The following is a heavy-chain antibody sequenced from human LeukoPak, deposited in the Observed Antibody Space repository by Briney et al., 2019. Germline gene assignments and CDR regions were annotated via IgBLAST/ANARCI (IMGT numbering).Heavy chain of an antibody. CDR2: IYYSGST. V-gene: IGHV4-59*01. D-gene: IGHD2-15*01. CDR1: GGSISSYY. CDR3: ARGYCSGGSCYNRY. J-gene: IGHJ4*02. Sequence: PSETLSLTCTVSGGSISSYYWSWIRQPPGKGLEWIGYIYYSGSTNYNPSLKSRVTISVDTSKNQFSLKLSSVTAADTAVYYCARGYCSGGSCYNRYWGQGTLVTVSS.